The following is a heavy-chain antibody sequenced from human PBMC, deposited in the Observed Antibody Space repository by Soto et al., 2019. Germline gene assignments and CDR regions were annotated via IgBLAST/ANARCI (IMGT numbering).Heavy chain of an antibody. V-gene: IGHV4-59*01. CDR3: ARDLWFGGTHYGMDV. CDR1: GGSISGYY. J-gene: IGHJ6*02. D-gene: IGHD3-10*01. CDR2: IYYTGIT. Sequence: SSETLSLTCTVSGGSISGYYWTWIRQPPGKGLEWIGYIYYTGITNYNPSLETRLTISVDTSKNQFSLKVNSVTAADTAVYYCARDLWFGGTHYGMDVWGQGTTVTVSS.